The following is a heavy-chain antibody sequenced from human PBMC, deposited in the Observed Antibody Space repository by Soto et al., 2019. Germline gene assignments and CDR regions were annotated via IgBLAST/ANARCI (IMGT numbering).Heavy chain of an antibody. CDR3: ARDRGRHWGLGDY. CDR2: IKQDGSEK. J-gene: IGHJ4*02. D-gene: IGHD7-27*01. CDR1: GFTFSSYW. V-gene: IGHV3-7*01. Sequence: GESLKISCAASGFTFSSYWMSWVRQAPGKGLEWVANIKQDGSEKYYVDSVKGRFTISRDNAKNSLYLQMNSLRAEDTAVYYCARDRGRHWGLGDYWGQGTLVTVSS.